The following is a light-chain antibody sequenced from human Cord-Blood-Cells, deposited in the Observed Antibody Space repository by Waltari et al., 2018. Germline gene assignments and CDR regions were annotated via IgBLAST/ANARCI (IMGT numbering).Light chain of an antibody. Sequence: DVVMTQSPLSLPVTLGQPASISCRSSQSLVHSDGNTYLNWFQQGPGQSPRRLIYKVSNRDSGVPDRFSGSGSGTDFTLKISRVEAEDVGVYYCMQGTHWPLTFGGGTKVEIK. CDR3: MQGTHWPLT. J-gene: IGKJ4*01. CDR1: QSLVHSDGNTY. V-gene: IGKV2-30*02. CDR2: KVS.